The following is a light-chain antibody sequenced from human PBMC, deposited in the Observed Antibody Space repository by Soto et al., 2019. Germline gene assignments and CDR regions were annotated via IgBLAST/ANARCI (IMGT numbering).Light chain of an antibody. CDR3: QSYDSSTVV. J-gene: IGLJ2*01. CDR1: SGSIASNY. V-gene: IGLV6-57*04. Sequence: NFMLTQPHSVSETPGKTVTISCTRSSGSIASNYVQWYQQRPGSVPTTVIYEGNQRPSGVPDRFSGSTDGSSNSASLTISGLQTEDEADYYCQSYDSSTVVFGGWTKVTVL. CDR2: EGN.